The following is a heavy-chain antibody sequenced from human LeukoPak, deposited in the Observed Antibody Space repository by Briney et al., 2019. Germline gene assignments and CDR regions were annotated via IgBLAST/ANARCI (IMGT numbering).Heavy chain of an antibody. V-gene: IGHV3-21*01. CDR1: GFTFSNYN. Sequence: GGSLRLSCAASGFTFSNYNMNWVRQAPGKGLEWVSSITSGSNYVEYTDSVKGRFTISRDNAKNSLYLQMNSLRAEDTAVYYCARDGGYCSGGSCYSGIWGQGTLVTVSS. J-gene: IGHJ4*02. CDR3: ARDGGYCSGGSCYSGI. D-gene: IGHD2-15*01. CDR2: ITSGSNYV.